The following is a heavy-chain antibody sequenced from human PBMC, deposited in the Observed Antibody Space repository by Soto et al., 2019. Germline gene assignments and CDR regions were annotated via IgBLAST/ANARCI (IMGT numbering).Heavy chain of an antibody. Sequence: PSETLSLTGTVSGGSISSGDYYWSWIRQPPGKGLEWIGYIYYSGSTYYNPSLKSRVTISVDTSKNQFSLKLSSVTAADTAVYYCAGDDSNAYYGMDVWGQGTTVSVSS. CDR3: AGDDSNAYYGMDV. D-gene: IGHD3-22*01. J-gene: IGHJ6*02. CDR2: IYYSGST. V-gene: IGHV4-30-4*01. CDR1: GGSISSGDYY.